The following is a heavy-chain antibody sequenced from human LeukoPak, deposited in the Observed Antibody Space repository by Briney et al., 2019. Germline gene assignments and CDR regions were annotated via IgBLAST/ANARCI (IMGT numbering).Heavy chain of an antibody. V-gene: IGHV4-59*08. CDR1: GGSISFYY. J-gene: IGHJ4*02. D-gene: IGHD6-19*01. Sequence: SETLSLTCTVSGGSISFYYWSWIRQPPGKGLEWIGYIYYSGSTNYNPSLKSRVTISADTSNNQFSLKLSSVTAADTAVYYCARRDNSGWNYFDYWGQGTLVTVSS. CDR2: IYYSGST. CDR3: ARRDNSGWNYFDY.